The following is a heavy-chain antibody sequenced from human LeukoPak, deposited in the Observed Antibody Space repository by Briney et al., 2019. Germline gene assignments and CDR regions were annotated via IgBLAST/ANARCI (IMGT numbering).Heavy chain of an antibody. V-gene: IGHV1-69*05. CDR3: ARDLGYGSGSYYNGWFDP. CDR2: IIPILGTA. CDR1: GGTFSSYA. J-gene: IGHJ5*02. Sequence: ASVKVSCKASGGTFSSYAISWVRQAPGQGLEWMGGIIPILGTANYAQKFQGRVTITTDESTSTAYMELSSLRSEDTAVYYCARDLGYGSGSYYNGWFDPWCQGTLVTVSS. D-gene: IGHD3-10*01.